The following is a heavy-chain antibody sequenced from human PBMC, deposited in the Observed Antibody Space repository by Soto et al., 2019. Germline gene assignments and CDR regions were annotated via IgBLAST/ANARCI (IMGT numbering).Heavy chain of an antibody. D-gene: IGHD1-1*01. V-gene: IGHV1-58*02. CDR3: ARGHWTQTLADYYLDS. CDR1: GFTFTSSA. Sequence: SVKVSCKASGFTFTSSAMQWVRQARGQRLEWIGWIVVGSGNTNYAQKFQERVTITRDMSTSTAYMELSSLRSEDTAVYYCARGHWTQTLADYYLDSWAQGTLVTVSS. J-gene: IGHJ4*02. CDR2: IVVGSGNT.